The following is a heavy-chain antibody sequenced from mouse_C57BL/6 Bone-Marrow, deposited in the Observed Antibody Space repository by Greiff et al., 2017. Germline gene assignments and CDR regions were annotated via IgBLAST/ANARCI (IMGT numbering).Heavy chain of an antibody. D-gene: IGHD1-1*01. Sequence: VMLVESGPELVKPGASVKISCKASGYAFSSSWMNWVKQRPGKGLEWIGRIYPGDGDTNYNGKFKGKATLTADKSSSTAYMQLRSLTSEDSTVYFCSRGGRNYEYFDVWGTGTTVTVSS. V-gene: IGHV1-82*01. CDR1: GYAFSSSW. CDR3: SRGGRNYEYFDV. J-gene: IGHJ1*03. CDR2: IYPGDGDT.